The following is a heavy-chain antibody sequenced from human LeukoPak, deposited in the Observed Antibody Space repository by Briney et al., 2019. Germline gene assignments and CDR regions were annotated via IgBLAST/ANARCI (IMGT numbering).Heavy chain of an antibody. CDR3: ARLTDQSDIILTGNFDY. CDR1: GYSFTSYW. V-gene: IGHV5-10-1*01. CDR2: IDPSDSYT. Sequence: GESLRICCKGSGYSFTSYWISWVRQMPGKGLEWMGRIDPSDSYTNYSPSFQGHVTISADKSISTAYLQWSSLKASDTAMYYCARLTDQSDIILTGNFDYWGQGTLVTVSS. D-gene: IGHD3-9*01. J-gene: IGHJ4*02.